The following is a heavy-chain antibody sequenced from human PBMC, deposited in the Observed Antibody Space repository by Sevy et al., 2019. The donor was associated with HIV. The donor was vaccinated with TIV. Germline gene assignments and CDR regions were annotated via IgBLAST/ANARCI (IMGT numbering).Heavy chain of an antibody. Sequence: GGSLRLSCAASGFTVSSNYMSWVHQAPGKGLEWVSVIYSGGSTYYADSVKGRFTISRDNSKNTLYLQMNSLRAEDTAVYYCARGEYCSGGSCYPLDYWGQGTLVTVSS. CDR2: IYSGGST. CDR1: GFTVSSNY. V-gene: IGHV3-53*01. D-gene: IGHD2-15*01. CDR3: ARGEYCSGGSCYPLDY. J-gene: IGHJ4*02.